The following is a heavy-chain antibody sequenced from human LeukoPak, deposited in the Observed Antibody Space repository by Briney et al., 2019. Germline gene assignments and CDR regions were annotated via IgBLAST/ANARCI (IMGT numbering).Heavy chain of an antibody. CDR3: ARDSEYSSSWYYYYYYYMDV. V-gene: IGHV7-4-1*02. CDR2: INTNTGNP. CDR1: GYTFTSYA. Sequence: EASVKVSCKASGYTFTSYAMNWVRQAPGQGLEWMGWINTNTGNPTYAQGFTGRFVFSLDTSVSTAYLQISSLKAEDTAVYYCARDSEYSSSWYYYYYYYMDVWGKGTTVTVSS. D-gene: IGHD6-13*01. J-gene: IGHJ6*03.